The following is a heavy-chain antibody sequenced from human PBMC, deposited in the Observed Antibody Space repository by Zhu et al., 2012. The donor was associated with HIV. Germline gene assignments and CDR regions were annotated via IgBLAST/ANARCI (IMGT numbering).Heavy chain of an antibody. CDR2: INHSGST. V-gene: IGHV4-34*01. CDR1: GGSFSDCH. Sequence: QVQLQQWGAGLLKPSETLSLTCAVYGGSFSDCHWSWIRQPPGKGLEWIGEINHSGSTNYNRPLKSRVTMSVDTSKNQFSLKLSSVTAADTAVYYCVRVLLWFGESSETGYYFDYWGQGTLVTVSS. D-gene: IGHD3-10*01. CDR3: VRVLLWFGESSETGYYFDY. J-gene: IGHJ4*02.